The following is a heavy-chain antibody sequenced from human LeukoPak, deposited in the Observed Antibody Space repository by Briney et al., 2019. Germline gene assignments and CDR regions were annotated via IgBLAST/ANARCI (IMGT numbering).Heavy chain of an antibody. CDR1: GFTFSSYW. CDR2: IKRDGSEK. V-gene: IGHV3-7*01. D-gene: IGHD4-23*01. CDR3: ARDYGGNPPSEYFQH. Sequence: GGSLRLSCAASGFTFSSYWMSWVRQAPGKGLEWVANIKRDGSEKYYVDSVKGRFTISRDNAKNSLYLQMNSLGAEDTAVYYCARDYGGNPPSEYFQHWGQGTLVTVSS. J-gene: IGHJ1*01.